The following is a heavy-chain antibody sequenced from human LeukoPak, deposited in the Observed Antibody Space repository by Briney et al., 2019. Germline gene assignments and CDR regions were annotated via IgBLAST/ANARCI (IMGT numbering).Heavy chain of an antibody. CDR3: ARDRYYYGSGSYNNWFDP. CDR1: GGSISSYY. V-gene: IGHV4-59*12. J-gene: IGHJ5*02. D-gene: IGHD3-10*01. Sequence: SETLSLTCTVSGGSISSYYWSWIRQPPGKGLEWIGYIYYSGSTNYNPSLKSRVTISVDTSKNQFSLKLSSVTAADTAVYYCARDRYYYGSGSYNNWFDPWGQGTLVTVSS. CDR2: IYYSGST.